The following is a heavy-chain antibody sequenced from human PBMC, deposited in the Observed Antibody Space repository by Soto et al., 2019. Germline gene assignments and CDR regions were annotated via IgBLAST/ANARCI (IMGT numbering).Heavy chain of an antibody. CDR1: GGSISSYY. V-gene: IGHV4-59*01. Sequence: PSETLSLTCTVSGGSISSYYWSWIRQPPGKGLEWIGYIYYSGSTNYNPSLKSRVTISVDTSKNQFSLKLSSVTAANTAVYYCERAKLNSDYAFHYWGQGTLVTVSS. J-gene: IGHJ4*02. D-gene: IGHD4-4*01. CDR2: IYYSGST. CDR3: ERAKLNSDYAFHY.